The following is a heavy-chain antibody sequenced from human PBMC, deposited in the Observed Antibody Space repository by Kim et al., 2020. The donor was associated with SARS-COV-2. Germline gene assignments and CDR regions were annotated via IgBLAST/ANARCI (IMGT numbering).Heavy chain of an antibody. J-gene: IGHJ6*02. CDR3: ARGVSGSYANYYGMDV. V-gene: IGHV1-18*01. D-gene: IGHD1-26*01. CDR2: ISAYNGNT. Sequence: ASVKVSCKASGYTFTSYGISWVRQAPGQGLEWMGWISAYNGNTNYAQKLLGRVTMTTDTSTSTAYMELRSLRSDDTAVYYCARGVSGSYANYYGMDVWGQGTTVTVSS. CDR1: GYTFTSYG.